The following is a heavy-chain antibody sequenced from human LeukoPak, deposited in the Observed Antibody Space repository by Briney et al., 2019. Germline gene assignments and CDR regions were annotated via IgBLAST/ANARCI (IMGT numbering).Heavy chain of an antibody. CDR3: AKDGAWLRFDD. V-gene: IGHV3-21*04. J-gene: IGHJ4*02. CDR2: ITSSGTYI. D-gene: IGHD5-12*01. Sequence: GGSLRLSCAASGFTFNNYNMNWVRQAPEKALEWVSSITSSGTYIFYADSVKGRFTVSRDNAKNSLYLQMNNLRAEDTAVYYCAKDGAWLRFDDWGQGILVTVSS. CDR1: GFTFNNYN.